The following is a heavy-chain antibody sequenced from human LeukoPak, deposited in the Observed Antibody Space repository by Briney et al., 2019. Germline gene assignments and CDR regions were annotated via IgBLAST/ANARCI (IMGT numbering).Heavy chain of an antibody. V-gene: IGHV4-59*01. CDR2: IYYSGST. J-gene: IGHJ3*02. CDR1: GGSISSYY. Sequence: SETLSLTCTVSGGSISSYYWSWIRQPPGKGLEWIGYIYYSGSTNYNPSLKSRATISVDTSKNQFSLKLSSVTAADTAVYYCARGPLGDAFDIWGQGTIVTVSS. CDR3: ARGPLGDAFDI.